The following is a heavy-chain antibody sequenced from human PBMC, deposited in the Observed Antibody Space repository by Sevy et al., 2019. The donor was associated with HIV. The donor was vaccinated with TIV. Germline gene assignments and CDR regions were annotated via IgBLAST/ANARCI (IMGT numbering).Heavy chain of an antibody. Sequence: GGSLRLSCAASGFTFSSYGMHWVRQAPGKGLEWVAVISYDGSNKYYADSVKGCFTISRDNSKNTLYLEMNRLRAEDTAVYYCAKASGGFLEWLLYEHYYYYGMDVWGQGTTVTVSS. D-gene: IGHD3-3*01. CDR2: ISYDGSNK. CDR3: AKASGGFLEWLLYEHYYYYGMDV. J-gene: IGHJ6*02. CDR1: GFTFSSYG. V-gene: IGHV3-30*18.